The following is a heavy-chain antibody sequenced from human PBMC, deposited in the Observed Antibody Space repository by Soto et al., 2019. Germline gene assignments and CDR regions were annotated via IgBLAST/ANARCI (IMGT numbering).Heavy chain of an antibody. V-gene: IGHV3-53*01. D-gene: IGHD1-1*01. J-gene: IGHJ3*01. Sequence: DVQLVESGGGLIQPGESLRLSCAAFGLTVSGTKYVAWVRQAPGKGLEWVSALYDVFGSFYADSVQGRFTTSSDRSKSTVYLQMNDLRPDDTAVYYCASWHEREHAYDVWGQGTTVIVSS. CDR3: ASWHEREHAYDV. CDR1: GLTVSGTKY. CDR2: LYDVFGS.